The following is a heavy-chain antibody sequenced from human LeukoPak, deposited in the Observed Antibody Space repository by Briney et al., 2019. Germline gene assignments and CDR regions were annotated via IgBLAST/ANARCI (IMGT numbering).Heavy chain of an antibody. CDR2: IKEDGSEK. CDR1: GFTFSNYW. Sequence: GGSLRLSCAASGFTFSNYWMSWVRQAPGKGLEWVANIKEDGSEKYYVGSVKGRFTTATETAKNSLYLQMNSMRAEDTALYYCARGGGFGYDFWSGQGSYYFDYWGQGTLVIVSS. CDR3: ARGGGFGYDFWSGQGSYYFDY. D-gene: IGHD3-3*01. J-gene: IGHJ4*02. V-gene: IGHV3-7*01.